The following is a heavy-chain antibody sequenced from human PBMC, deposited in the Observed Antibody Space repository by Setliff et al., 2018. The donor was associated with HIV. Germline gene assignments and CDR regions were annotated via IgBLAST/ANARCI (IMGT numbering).Heavy chain of an antibody. CDR3: ARVPNQELYFYGMDV. CDR2: ISAYNGNT. CDR1: GYTFTRYG. J-gene: IGHJ6*02. V-gene: IGHV1-18*01. D-gene: IGHD1-7*01. Sequence: ASVKVSCKASGYTFTRYGISWVRQAPGQGLEWMGWISAYNGNTNYAQKFQGRVTITTDESTSTAYMELSGLRSEDTAVYYCARVPNQELYFYGMDVWGQGTTVTVSS.